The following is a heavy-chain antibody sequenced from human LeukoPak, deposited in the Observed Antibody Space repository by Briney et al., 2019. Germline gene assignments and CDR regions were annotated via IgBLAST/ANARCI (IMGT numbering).Heavy chain of an antibody. CDR3: ARDCSGGSCYPGNDAFDI. CDR1: GFTVSSNY. Sequence: GSLRLSCAASGFTVSSNYMSWVRQAPGKGLEWVSVIYSGGSTYYADSVKGRFTISRDNSKNTLYLQMNSLRAEDTAVYYCARDCSGGSCYPGNDAFDIWGQGTMVTVSS. V-gene: IGHV3-53*01. J-gene: IGHJ3*02. CDR2: IYSGGST. D-gene: IGHD2-15*01.